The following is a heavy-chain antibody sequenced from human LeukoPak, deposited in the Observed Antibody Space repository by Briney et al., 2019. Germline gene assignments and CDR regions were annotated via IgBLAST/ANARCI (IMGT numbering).Heavy chain of an antibody. D-gene: IGHD5-18*01. Sequence: GGSLRLSCAASGFTFSSYAMHWVRQAPGKGLEWVAVISYDGSNKYYADSVKGRFTISRDNSKNTLYLQMNSLRAGDTAVYYCAKDRGRYSYGLGYWGQGTLVTVSS. CDR2: ISYDGSNK. CDR1: GFTFSSYA. V-gene: IGHV3-30*04. CDR3: AKDRGRYSYGLGY. J-gene: IGHJ4*02.